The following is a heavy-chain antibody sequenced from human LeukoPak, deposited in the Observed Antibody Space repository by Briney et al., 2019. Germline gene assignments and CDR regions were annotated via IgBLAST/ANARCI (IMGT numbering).Heavy chain of an antibody. V-gene: IGHV6-1*01. J-gene: IGHJ5*01. Sequence: SQTLSLTCAISGDSVSTNSATWTWLRQSPSRGLEWLGRTYYRSRWSDDYAVSMKSRITINPDTSKNQFSLQLNSVTPEDTAVYYCARLVGASWFDSWGQGTLVTVSS. CDR3: ARLVGASWFDS. CDR1: GDSVSTNSAT. D-gene: IGHD1-26*01. CDR2: TYYRSRWSD.